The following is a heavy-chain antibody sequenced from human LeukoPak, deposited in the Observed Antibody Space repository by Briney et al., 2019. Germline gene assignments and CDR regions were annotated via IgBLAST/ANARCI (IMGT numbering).Heavy chain of an antibody. CDR3: AGGRIVVVPDY. Sequence: ASVTVSCKASGYTFTDYYIHWVRQAPGHGLEWMGWINTNTGNPTYAQGFTGRFVFSLDTSVSTAYLQISSLKAEDTAVYYCAGGRIVVVPDYWGQGTLVTVAS. V-gene: IGHV7-4-1*02. CDR1: GYTFTDYY. J-gene: IGHJ4*02. D-gene: IGHD2-2*01. CDR2: INTNTGNP.